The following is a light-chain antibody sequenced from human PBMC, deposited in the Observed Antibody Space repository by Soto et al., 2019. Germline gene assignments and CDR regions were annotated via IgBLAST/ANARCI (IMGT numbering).Light chain of an antibody. CDR1: SSDVGSYNL. CDR2: EGS. J-gene: IGLJ1*01. CDR3: CSYAGTSTFYA. V-gene: IGLV2-23*03. Sequence: QSVLTQPASGSGSPGQSITISCTGTSSDVGSYNLVSWYQQHPGKAPKLMIYEGSKRPSGVSNRLSGSKSGNTASLTISGLQAEDEADYYCCSYAGTSTFYAFGTGTKVTVL.